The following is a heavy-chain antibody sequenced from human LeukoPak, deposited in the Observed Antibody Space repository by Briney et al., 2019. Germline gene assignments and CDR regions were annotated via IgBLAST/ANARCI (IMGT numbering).Heavy chain of an antibody. CDR2: ISGSGDTT. D-gene: IGHD3-22*01. CDR3: ARSQGGTMSLRHFDL. V-gene: IGHV3-23*01. J-gene: IGHJ2*01. CDR1: GFIFTSYT. Sequence: GGSLRLSCAASGFIFTSYTMTWVRQAPGKGLEWVSAISGSGDTTSYADSVKGRFAISRDNSKNTLYLQMNSLRAEDTAVYYCARSQGGTMSLRHFDLWGRGTLVTVSS.